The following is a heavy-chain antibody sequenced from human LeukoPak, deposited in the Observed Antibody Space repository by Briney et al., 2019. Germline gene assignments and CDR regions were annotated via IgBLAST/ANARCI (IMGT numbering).Heavy chain of an antibody. CDR2: IYWNDHK. D-gene: IGHD3-3*01. CDR3: AHRDKSFGVIKNENWFDP. CDR1: GFSLTPNGVG. V-gene: IGHV2-5*01. J-gene: IGHJ5*02. Sequence: SGPTLVKPTQTLTLTCSFPGFSLTPNGVGVAWLRQPPGKALEWLAVIYWNDHKRYTPSLENRLTITKDTSKNQVVLTMTNMDPADTATYFCAHRDKSFGVIKNENWFDPWGPGTPVTVSS.